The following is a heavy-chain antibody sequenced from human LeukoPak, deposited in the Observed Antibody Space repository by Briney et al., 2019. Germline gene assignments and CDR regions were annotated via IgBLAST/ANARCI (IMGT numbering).Heavy chain of an antibody. V-gene: IGHV1-3*01. Sequence: ASVKVSCKASGYTFTSYAMHWVRQAPGQRLEWMGWINAGNGNTKYSQKFQGRVTITRDTSASTAYMELSSLRSEDTAVYYCAVSSVSSTVSVAFDIWAKGQWSPSLQ. CDR3: AVSSVSSTVSVAFDI. D-gene: IGHD5/OR15-5a*01. CDR1: GYTFTSYA. CDR2: INAGNGNT. J-gene: IGHJ3*02.